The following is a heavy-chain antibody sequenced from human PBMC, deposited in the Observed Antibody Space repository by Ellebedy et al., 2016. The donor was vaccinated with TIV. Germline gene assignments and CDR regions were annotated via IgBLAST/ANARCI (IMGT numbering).Heavy chain of an antibody. V-gene: IGHV4-39*01. CDR2: IYYSGST. CDR3: ARHDSYGPFIPSDY. D-gene: IGHD5-18*01. Sequence: MPSETLSLTCTVSGGSISSSSYYWAWIRQPPGKGLEWIGSIYYSGSTYYNPSLKSRVTISVDTSKNQFSLKLSSVTAADTAVYYCARHDSYGPFIPSDYWGQGTLVTVSS. J-gene: IGHJ4*02. CDR1: GGSISSSSYY.